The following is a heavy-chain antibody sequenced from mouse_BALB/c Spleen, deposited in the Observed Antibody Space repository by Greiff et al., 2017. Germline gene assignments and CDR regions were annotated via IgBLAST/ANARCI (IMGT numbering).Heavy chain of an antibody. V-gene: IGHV1-87*01. J-gene: IGHJ3*01. D-gene: IGHD2-1*01. CDR3: AREEGYYGNYFFAY. CDR2: IYPGDGDT. Sequence: VQLQQSGAELARPGASVKLSCKASGYTFTSYWMQWVKQRPGQGLEWIGAIYPGDGDTRYTQKFKGKATLTADKSSSTAYMQLSSLASEDSAVYYCAREEGYYGNYFFAYWGQGTLVTVSA. CDR1: GYTFTSYW.